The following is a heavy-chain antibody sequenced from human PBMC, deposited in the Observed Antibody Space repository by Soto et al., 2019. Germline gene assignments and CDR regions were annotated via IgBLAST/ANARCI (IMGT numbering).Heavy chain of an antibody. CDR2: IYSAGSA. Sequence: GGSLRLSCAASGFTVSSNYMSWVRQAPGKGLEWVSVIYSAGSADFADSVKGRFTISRDNSKNTLYLQMSSLRAEDTAVYYCARVPNSSYHYFDYWGQGTLVTVSS. CDR1: GFTVSSNY. D-gene: IGHD6-13*01. J-gene: IGHJ4*02. CDR3: ARVPNSSYHYFDY. V-gene: IGHV3-66*01.